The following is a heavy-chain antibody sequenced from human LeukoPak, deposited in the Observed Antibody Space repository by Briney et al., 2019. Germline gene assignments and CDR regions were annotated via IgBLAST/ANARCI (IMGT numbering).Heavy chain of an antibody. J-gene: IGHJ4*02. Sequence: GSLRLSCAASGFTFSSYSMNWVRQAPGKGLEWVSSISSSSSYIYYADSVKGRFTISRDNAKNSLYLQMNSLRAEDTAVYYCARSYCSSTSYLTYDYWGQGTLVTVSS. CDR2: ISSSSSYI. D-gene: IGHD2-2*01. V-gene: IGHV3-21*01. CDR1: GFTFSSYS. CDR3: ARSYCSSTSYLTYDY.